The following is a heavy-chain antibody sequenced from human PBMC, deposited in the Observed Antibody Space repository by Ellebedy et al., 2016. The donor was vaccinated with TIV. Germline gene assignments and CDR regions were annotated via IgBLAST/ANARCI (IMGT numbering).Heavy chain of an antibody. CDR1: GFSFSSYW. D-gene: IGHD4-17*01. V-gene: IGHV3-7*03. Sequence: GESLKISCAASGFSFSSYWMSWVRQAPGKGLEWVANIYQDGSVKYYVDSVKGRFTISRDNGKNSVYLQMNSLRTEDTALYYCARDGAYGDYSPGYYGMDVWGQGTTVTVSS. CDR2: IYQDGSVK. J-gene: IGHJ6*02. CDR3: ARDGAYGDYSPGYYGMDV.